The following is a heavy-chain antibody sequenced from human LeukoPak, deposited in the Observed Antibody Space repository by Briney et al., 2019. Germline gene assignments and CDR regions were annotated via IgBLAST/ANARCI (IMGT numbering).Heavy chain of an antibody. Sequence: PSETLSLTCTVSGGSISSSSYYWGWIRQPPGKGLEWIGSIYYSGSTYYNPSLESRVTISVDTSKNQFSLKLSSVTAADTAVYYCAREDYYDSSGYYYAFYYYYYYMDVWGKGTTVTVSS. D-gene: IGHD3-22*01. J-gene: IGHJ6*03. CDR1: GGSISSSSYY. CDR3: AREDYYDSSGYYYAFYYYYYYMDV. V-gene: IGHV4-39*07. CDR2: IYYSGST.